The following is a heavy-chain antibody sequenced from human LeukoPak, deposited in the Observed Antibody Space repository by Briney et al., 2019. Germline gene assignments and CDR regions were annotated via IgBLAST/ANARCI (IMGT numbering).Heavy chain of an antibody. CDR3: AEFNTRDAFEI. Sequence: GGSLRLSCVASGFTFSYSWMSWVRQAPGKGLEWVGRIKGKSDGGTADYAAVVKARFIISRDDSKDTLYLQMNSLKTEDTGIYYCAEFNTRDAFEIWGQGTMATVSS. CDR1: GFTFSYSW. V-gene: IGHV3-15*01. CDR2: IKGKSDGGTA. J-gene: IGHJ3*02. D-gene: IGHD1-26*01.